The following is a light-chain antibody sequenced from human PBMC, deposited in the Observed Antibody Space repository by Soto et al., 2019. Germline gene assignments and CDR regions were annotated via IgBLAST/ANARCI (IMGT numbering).Light chain of an antibody. Sequence: EIVMTQSPATLSVSPGERATLSCRASQSVAGNLAWYQQNPGQAPRLLIYGASTRATGIPTRFSGGGSGTEFTLTSSSRQSEDLAIYYCQQYNKWPLTFGGGTKVEIK. J-gene: IGKJ4*01. CDR3: QQYNKWPLT. V-gene: IGKV3-15*01. CDR1: QSVAGN. CDR2: GAS.